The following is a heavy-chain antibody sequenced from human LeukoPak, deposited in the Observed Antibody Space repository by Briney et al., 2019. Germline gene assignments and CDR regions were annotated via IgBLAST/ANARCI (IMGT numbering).Heavy chain of an antibody. CDR3: AKAVVVVPAATPFDY. CDR1: GFTFCSFA. CDR2: ISGSGTST. Sequence: PGGPLRLSCAPSGFTFCSFAMTWAPQPPGKGLEWVSAISGSGTSTYYADSVKGRFTISRDNSKNTLYLQMNSLRAEDTAVYYCAKAVVVVPAATPFDYWGQGTLVTVSS. V-gene: IGHV3-23*01. J-gene: IGHJ4*02. D-gene: IGHD2-2*01.